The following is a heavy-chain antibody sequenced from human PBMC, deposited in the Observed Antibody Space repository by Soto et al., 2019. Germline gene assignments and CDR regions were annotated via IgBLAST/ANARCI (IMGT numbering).Heavy chain of an antibody. J-gene: IGHJ5*02. V-gene: IGHV4-59*01. CDR1: GGSISRYY. D-gene: IGHD3-16*01. Sequence: QVQLQESGPGLVKPSETLSLTCTVSGGSISRYYWSWIRQPPGKGLEWIGYIYYSGSTNSHPSLKSRVPISEDTSKHQFALKPSSVTAADTAVDYCARGGPQKRRYNWFDPWGQGTLVTVSS. CDR3: ARGGPQKRRYNWFDP. CDR2: IYYSGST.